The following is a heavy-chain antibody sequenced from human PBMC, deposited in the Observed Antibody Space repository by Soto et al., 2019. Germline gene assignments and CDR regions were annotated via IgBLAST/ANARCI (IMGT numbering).Heavy chain of an antibody. D-gene: IGHD1-1*01. CDR3: ARDHGTYYYYYGMDV. V-gene: IGHV3-7*05. CDR2: IKQDGSEK. J-gene: IGHJ6*02. CDR1: GFTFSSYW. Sequence: EVQLVESGGGLVQPGGSLRLSCAASGFTFSSYWMSWVRQAPGKGLEWVANIKQDGSEKYYVDSVKGRFTISRDNAKNSLYLQMNSLRAEDTAVYYCARDHGTYYYYYGMDVWGQGTTVTVSS.